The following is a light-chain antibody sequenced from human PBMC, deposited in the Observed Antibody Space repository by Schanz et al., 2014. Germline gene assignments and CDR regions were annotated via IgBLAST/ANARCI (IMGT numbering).Light chain of an antibody. CDR3: QQFGGPPLYT. V-gene: IGKV3-20*01. J-gene: IGKJ2*01. CDR1: QSVSSY. Sequence: EIVLTQSPGTLSLSPGERATLSCRASQSVSSYLAWYHQKPGQAPRLLIYDASNRATGIPARFSGSGSGTAFTPPISRLEPEDFAMYYCQQFGGPPLYTVGQGTKVEIK. CDR2: DAS.